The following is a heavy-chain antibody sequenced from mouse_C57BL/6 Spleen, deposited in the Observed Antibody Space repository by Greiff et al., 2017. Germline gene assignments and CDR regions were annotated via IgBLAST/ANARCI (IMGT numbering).Heavy chain of an antibody. CDR1: GYTFTGYW. Sequence: QVQLQQSGAELMKPGASVKLSCKATGYTFTGYWIEWVKQRPGHGLEWIGEILPGSGSTNYNEKFKGKATFTADTSSNTAYIQLSSLTTEDSAIYYGARWPVDYGSSYKAYWGQGTLVTVSA. J-gene: IGHJ3*01. V-gene: IGHV1-9*01. CDR2: ILPGSGST. D-gene: IGHD1-1*01. CDR3: ARWPVDYGSSYKAY.